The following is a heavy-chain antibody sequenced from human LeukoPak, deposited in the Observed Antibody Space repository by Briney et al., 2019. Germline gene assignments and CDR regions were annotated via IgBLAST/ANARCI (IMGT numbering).Heavy chain of an antibody. CDR1: GFTFSSYA. Sequence: GGSLRLSCAASGFTFSSYAMSWVRQAPGKGLEWVSSISSSSSYIYYADSVKGRFTISRDNAKNSLYLQMNSLRAEDTAVYYCARDSRGGVLTSWGQGTLVTVSS. D-gene: IGHD3-10*01. J-gene: IGHJ4*02. CDR3: ARDSRGGVLTS. V-gene: IGHV3-21*01. CDR2: ISSSSSYI.